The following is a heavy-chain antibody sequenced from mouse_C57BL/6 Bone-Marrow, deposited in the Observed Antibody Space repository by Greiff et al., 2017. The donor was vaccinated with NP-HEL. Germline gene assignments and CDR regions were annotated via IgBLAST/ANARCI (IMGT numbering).Heavy chain of an antibody. D-gene: IGHD3-2*02. CDR2: ISYDGSN. Sequence: EVKLMESGPGLVKPSQSLSLTCSVTGYSITSGYYWNWIRQFPGNKLEWMGYISYDGSNNYNPSLENRTSITRDTSKNQFFLKLNSVTTEDTTTYYCAIDSSGSLYYYAMDYWGQGTSVTVSS. CDR1: GYSITSGYY. V-gene: IGHV3-6*01. J-gene: IGHJ4*01. CDR3: AIDSSGSLYYYAMDY.